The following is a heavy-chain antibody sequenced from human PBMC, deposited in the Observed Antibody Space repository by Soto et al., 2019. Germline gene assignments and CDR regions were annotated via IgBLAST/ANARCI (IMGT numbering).Heavy chain of an antibody. CDR2: IIPILGIA. J-gene: IGHJ4*02. V-gene: IGHV1-69*04. D-gene: IGHD4-17*01. Sequence: GASVKVSCKASGGTFSSYTISWVRQAPGQGLEWMGRIIPILGIANYAQKFQGRVTITADKSTSTAYMELSSLRSEDTAVYYCARDEASYGDYCQFVDYFDYWGQGTLVTVSS. CDR3: ARDEASYGDYCQFVDYFDY. CDR1: GGTFSSYT.